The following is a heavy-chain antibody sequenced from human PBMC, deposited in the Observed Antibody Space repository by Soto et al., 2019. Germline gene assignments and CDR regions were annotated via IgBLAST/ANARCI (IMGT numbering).Heavy chain of an antibody. J-gene: IGHJ4*02. V-gene: IGHV4-59*01. CDR3: ARVADYYSDSAAYLDY. Sequence: QVQLQESGPGLVKPSGTLSLSCTVSGASISSYYWSWIRQSPGKGLEWIGQMFYSGSATYNPSLKSRATISVDTSKNQFSLKLSSVTAADTAVYYCARVADYYSDSAAYLDYWGQGTLVTVSS. CDR1: GASISSYY. CDR2: MFYSGSA. D-gene: IGHD3-22*01.